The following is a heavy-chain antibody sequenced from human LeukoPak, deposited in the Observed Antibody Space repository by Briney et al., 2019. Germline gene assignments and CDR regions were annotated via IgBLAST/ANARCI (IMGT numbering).Heavy chain of an antibody. J-gene: IGHJ4*02. CDR1: GFTFSSYA. CDR2: IYPGDSDT. V-gene: IGHV5-51*01. D-gene: IGHD3-9*01. CDR3: ARPILTGDIDY. Sequence: PGGSLRLSCAASGFTFSSYAMSWVRQAPGKGLEWMGIIYPGDSDTRYSPSFQGQVTISADKSISTAYLQWSSLKASDTAMYYCARPILTGDIDYWGQGTLVTVSS.